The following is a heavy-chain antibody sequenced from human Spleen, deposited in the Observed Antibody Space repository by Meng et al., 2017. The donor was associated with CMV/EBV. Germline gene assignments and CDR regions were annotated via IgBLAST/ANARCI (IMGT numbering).Heavy chain of an antibody. D-gene: IGHD3-10*01. V-gene: IGHV2-5*01. Sequence: TSGGGGGWIRQPPGKAMKWLALIYWNDDERYSQSLKSRLTITKDTSKNQVVLTMTNMNPVDTGTYYCAHRPELLWFGELSDSDYFNYWGQGTLVTVSS. CDR1: TSGGG. J-gene: IGHJ4*02. CDR2: IYWNDDE. CDR3: AHRPELLWFGELSDSDYFNY.